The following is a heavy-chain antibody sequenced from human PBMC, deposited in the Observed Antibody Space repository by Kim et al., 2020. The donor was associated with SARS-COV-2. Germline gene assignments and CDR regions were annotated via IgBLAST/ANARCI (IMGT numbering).Heavy chain of an antibody. V-gene: IGHV5-10-1*01. J-gene: IGHJ4*02. CDR2: IDPSDSDT. D-gene: IGHD2-21*01. Sequence: GESLKISCKGSGYSFISYEISWVRQMSGKGLEWMGRIDPSDSDTNYSPSFEGHVTMSVNKTISTAYLQWTSVKASDTAIYYCARQGSRRVAPEGLWGQGSLVTVSA. CDR3: ARQGSRRVAPEGL. CDR1: GYSFISYE.